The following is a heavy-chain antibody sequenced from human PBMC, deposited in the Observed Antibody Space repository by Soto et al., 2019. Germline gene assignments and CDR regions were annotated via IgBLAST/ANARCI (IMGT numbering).Heavy chain of an antibody. Sequence: SETLSLTCTVSGGSISSYYWSWIRQPAGKGLEWIGRIYTSGSTNYNPSLKSRVTMSVDTSKNQFSLKLSSVAAADTAVYYCARGGSSWYPDYYGMDVWGQGTTVTVSS. CDR2: IYTSGST. CDR3: ARGGSSWYPDYYGMDV. V-gene: IGHV4-4*07. CDR1: GGSISSYY. J-gene: IGHJ6*02. D-gene: IGHD6-13*01.